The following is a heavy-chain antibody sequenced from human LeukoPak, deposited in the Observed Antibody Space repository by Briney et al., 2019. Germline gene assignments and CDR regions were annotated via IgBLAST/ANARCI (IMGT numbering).Heavy chain of an antibody. V-gene: IGHV4-61*01. J-gene: IGHJ4*02. Sequence: PSETLSLTCTVSGGSVSSGSSFWSWIRQPPGKGLEWIGYIYHSGNTNYNPSLKSRVTISVDTSKSQLSLKLNSVTAADTAVYYCARGTVAGKAPYWGQGTLVTVSS. CDR3: ARGTVAGKAPY. D-gene: IGHD6-19*01. CDR1: GGSVSSGSSF. CDR2: IYHSGNT.